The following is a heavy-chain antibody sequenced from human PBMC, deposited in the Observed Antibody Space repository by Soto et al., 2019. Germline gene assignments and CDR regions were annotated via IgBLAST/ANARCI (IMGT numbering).Heavy chain of an antibody. CDR1: GYTFTSYG. D-gene: IGHD3-3*01. CDR3: ARSELRFLEWLLSWYYYGMDV. J-gene: IGHJ6*02. CDR2: ISAYNGNT. V-gene: IGHV1-18*01. Sequence: ASVKVSCKASGYTFTSYGISWVRQAPGQGLEWMGWISAYNGNTNYAQKLQGRVTMTTDTSTSTAYMELRSLRSDDTAVYYCARSELRFLEWLLSWYYYGMDVWGQGTTVTVSS.